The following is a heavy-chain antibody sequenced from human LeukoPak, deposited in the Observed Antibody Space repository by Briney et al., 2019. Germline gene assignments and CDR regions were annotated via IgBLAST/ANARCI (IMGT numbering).Heavy chain of an antibody. Sequence: GGSLRLSCAASGFTFSSYGMHWVRQAPGKGLEWVAVISYGGSNKYYADSVKGRFTISRDNSKNTLYLQMNSLRAEDTAVYYCATLVHQSVAGTDYFDYWGQGTLVTVSS. J-gene: IGHJ4*02. CDR3: ATLVHQSVAGTDYFDY. D-gene: IGHD6-19*01. CDR1: GFTFSSYG. V-gene: IGHV3-30*03. CDR2: ISYGGSNK.